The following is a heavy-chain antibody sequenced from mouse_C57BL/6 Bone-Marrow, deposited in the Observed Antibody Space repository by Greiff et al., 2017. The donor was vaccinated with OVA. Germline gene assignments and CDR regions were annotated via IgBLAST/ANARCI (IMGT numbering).Heavy chain of an antibody. CDR3: ARSSRQLRPSMDY. D-gene: IGHD3-2*02. CDR1: GYTFTDYN. J-gene: IGHJ4*01. V-gene: IGHV1-22*01. Sequence: EVKLQESGPELVKPGASVKMSCKASGYTFTDYNMHWVKQSHGKSLEWIGYINPNNGGTSYNQKFKGKATLTVNKSSSTAYMELRSLTSEDSAVYYCARSSRQLRPSMDYWGQGTSVTVSS. CDR2: INPNNGGT.